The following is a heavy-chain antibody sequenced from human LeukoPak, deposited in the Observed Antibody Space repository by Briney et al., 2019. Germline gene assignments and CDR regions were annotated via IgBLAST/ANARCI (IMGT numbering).Heavy chain of an antibody. J-gene: IGHJ3*02. D-gene: IGHD4-11*01. CDR2: IGVGGDT. V-gene: IGHV3-13*04. CDR3: ARVNLYRSDSDYNDAFDI. Sequence: GGSLRLSCAASGFTFSNYDMHWVRQATGKGLEYVSAIGVGGDTYYSGSVKGRFTISRENAENSLYLQMNNLRVEDTAVHYCARVNLYRSDSDYNDAFDIWGQGTMVTVSS. CDR1: GFTFSNYD.